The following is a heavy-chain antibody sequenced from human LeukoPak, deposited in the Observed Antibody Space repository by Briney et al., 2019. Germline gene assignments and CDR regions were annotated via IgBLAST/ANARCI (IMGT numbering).Heavy chain of an antibody. Sequence: PSETLSLTCTVSGGSISHYYWRWIRQPPGKGLEGIGYIYYSGTYNYNPSLKSRVTISVDTSKNQFSLKLNSVTAADTAVYYCAREDPRTKVPEGMDVWGQGTTVTVSS. V-gene: IGHV4-59*01. CDR2: IYYSGTY. J-gene: IGHJ6*02. D-gene: IGHD4/OR15-4a*01. CDR3: AREDPRTKVPEGMDV. CDR1: GGSISHYY.